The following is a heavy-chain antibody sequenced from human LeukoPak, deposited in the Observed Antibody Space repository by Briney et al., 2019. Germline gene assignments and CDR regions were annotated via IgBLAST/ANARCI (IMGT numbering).Heavy chain of an antibody. CDR3: ARDWVAGVPFDAFDI. V-gene: IGHV3-7*03. Sequence: GGSLRLSCAASGFTLGSYWMSWVRQAPGKGLEWVANIKEDGSEEYYVDSVKGRFTISRDNAQNSVYLHMNSLTAEDTALYYCARDWVAGVPFDAFDIWGQGTMVSVSS. J-gene: IGHJ3*02. CDR1: GFTLGSYW. D-gene: IGHD3-10*01. CDR2: IKEDGSEE.